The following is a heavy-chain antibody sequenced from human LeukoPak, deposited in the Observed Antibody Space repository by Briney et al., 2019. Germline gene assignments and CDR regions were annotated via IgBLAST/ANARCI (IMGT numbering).Heavy chain of an antibody. CDR1: GFTFSGSA. D-gene: IGHD6-13*01. J-gene: IGHJ4*02. Sequence: GGSLRLSCAASGFTFSGSAMHWVRQASGKGLEWVGRIRSKANSYATAYAASVKGRFTIARDDSKNTAYLQMNSLKTEDTAVYYCTRLSFISSWQDWGQGTLVIVSS. CDR3: TRLSFISSWQD. V-gene: IGHV3-73*01. CDR2: IRSKANSYAT.